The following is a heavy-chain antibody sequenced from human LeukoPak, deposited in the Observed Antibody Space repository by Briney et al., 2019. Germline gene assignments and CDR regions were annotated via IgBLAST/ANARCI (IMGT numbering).Heavy chain of an antibody. V-gene: IGHV6-1*01. CDR1: GDSVSSTSVA. CDR2: TYYRTKWYS. CDR3: AKGLRLENWFDP. D-gene: IGHD5-12*01. Sequence: SQTLSLTFAISGDSVSSTSVAWNWIRQSPSRGLEWLGRTYYRTKWYSEYAVSVKSRVTINPDTSKNQFSLQLISVTPEDTAVYYCAKGLRLENWFDPWGQGTLVTVSS. J-gene: IGHJ5*02.